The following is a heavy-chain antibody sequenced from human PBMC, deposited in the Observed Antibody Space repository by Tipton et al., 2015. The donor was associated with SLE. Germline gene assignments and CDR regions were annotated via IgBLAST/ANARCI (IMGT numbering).Heavy chain of an antibody. CDR1: GGSISNYY. J-gene: IGHJ4*02. CDR2: IYTSGST. CDR3: ARDHPVAGPFDY. Sequence: TLSLTCTVSGGSISNYYWSWIRQPAGKGLEWIGRIYTSGSTNYNPSLKSRVTMSVDTSKNQFSLKLSSVIAADTAVYYCARDHPVAGPFDYWGQGTLVTVSS. V-gene: IGHV4-4*07. D-gene: IGHD6-19*01.